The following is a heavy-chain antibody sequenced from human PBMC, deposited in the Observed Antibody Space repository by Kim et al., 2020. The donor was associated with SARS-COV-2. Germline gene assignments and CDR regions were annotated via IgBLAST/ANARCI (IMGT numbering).Heavy chain of an antibody. Sequence: SYADSVKGRFTISRDNAKNSLYLQMNSLRAEDTAVYYCARVGYSYGPFDYWGQGTLVTVSS. J-gene: IGHJ4*02. V-gene: IGHV3-21*01. CDR3: ARVGYSYGPFDY. D-gene: IGHD5-18*01.